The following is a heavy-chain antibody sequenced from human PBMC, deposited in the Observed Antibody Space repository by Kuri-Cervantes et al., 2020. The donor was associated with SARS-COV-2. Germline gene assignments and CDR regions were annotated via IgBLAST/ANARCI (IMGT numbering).Heavy chain of an antibody. CDR1: GFTFSSYA. V-gene: IGHV3-64D*06. J-gene: IGHJ6*03. D-gene: IGHD3-16*01. Sequence: GGSLRLSCSASGFTFSSYAMHWVRQAPGKGLEYVSAISSNGATYYAGSVKGRFTISRDNSKNTMYLQMSSLRTEDTAIYYCARGAANYYMDVWGTGTTVTVSS. CDR2: ISSNGAT. CDR3: ARGAANYYMDV.